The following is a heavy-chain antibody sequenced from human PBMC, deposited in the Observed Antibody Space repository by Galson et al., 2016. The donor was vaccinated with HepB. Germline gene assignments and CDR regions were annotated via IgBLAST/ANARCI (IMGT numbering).Heavy chain of an antibody. V-gene: IGHV3-23*01. J-gene: IGHJ6*02. CDR1: GLTFSSYA. CDR2: VSGSGSST. Sequence: SLRLSCAASGLTFSSYAMNWVRQGPGKGLEWVSGVSGSGSSTYYADSVKGRFTISRDNSKNTLYMQMNSLRVEDTALYYCTKAKVGTGGMDVWGQGTSGTVS. D-gene: IGHD4-23*01. CDR3: TKAKVGTGGMDV.